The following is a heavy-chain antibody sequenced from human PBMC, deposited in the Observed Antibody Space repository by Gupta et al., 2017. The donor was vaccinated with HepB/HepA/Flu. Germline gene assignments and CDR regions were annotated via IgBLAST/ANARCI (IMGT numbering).Heavy chain of an antibody. V-gene: IGHV4-39*01. CDR1: GGSISSSSYY. Sequence: QLQLQESGPGLVKPSETLSLTCTVSGGSISSSSYYWGWIRQPPGKGLEWIGSIYYSGSTYYNPSLKSRVTISVDTSKNQFSLKLSSVTAADTAVYYCARQIRGYDFWSGGMAGRGFDYWGQGTLVTVSS. CDR3: ARQIRGYDFWSGGMAGRGFDY. D-gene: IGHD3-3*01. CDR2: IYYSGST. J-gene: IGHJ4*02.